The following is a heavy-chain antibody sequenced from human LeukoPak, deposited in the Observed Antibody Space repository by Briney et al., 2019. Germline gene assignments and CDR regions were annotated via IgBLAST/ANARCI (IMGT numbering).Heavy chain of an antibody. CDR1: GYTFTSYD. CDR3: ARVGFSGGSSWNLDY. J-gene: IGHJ4*02. Sequence: ASVKVSCKASGYTFTSYDINWVRQAPGQGLEWMGRIIPILGIANYAQKFQGRVTITADKSTSTAYMELSSLRSEDTAVYYCARVGFSGGSSWNLDYWGQGTLVTVSS. V-gene: IGHV1-69*04. CDR2: IIPILGIA. D-gene: IGHD2-15*01.